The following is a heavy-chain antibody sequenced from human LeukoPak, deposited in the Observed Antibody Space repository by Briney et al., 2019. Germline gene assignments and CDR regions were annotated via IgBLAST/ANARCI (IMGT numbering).Heavy chain of an antibody. CDR3: ARDLRQLWSSDY. D-gene: IGHD5-18*01. CDR1: GFSFSSCW. J-gene: IGHJ4*02. V-gene: IGHV3-7*01. CDR2: IKEDGSDK. Sequence: GGSLRLSCAASGFSFSSCWMTWVRQAPGKGLEWVANIKEDGSDKYYVESVKGRFTISRDNAKNSLYLQVNSLRAEDTAVYYCARDLRQLWSSDYWGQGTLVTVSS.